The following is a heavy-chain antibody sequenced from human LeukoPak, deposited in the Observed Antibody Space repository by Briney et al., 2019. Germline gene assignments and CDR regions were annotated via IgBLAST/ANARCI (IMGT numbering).Heavy chain of an antibody. D-gene: IGHD6-19*01. V-gene: IGHV3-23*01. J-gene: IGHJ4*02. CDR3: ARECGSGWQAFDY. Sequence: GGTLRLSCAASGFTFSSYGMSWVRQAPGKGLEWVSAISGSGGSTYYADSVKGRFTISRDNAKNSLYLQMNSLRAEDAAVYYCARECGSGWQAFDYWGQGTLVTVSS. CDR2: ISGSGGST. CDR1: GFTFSSYG.